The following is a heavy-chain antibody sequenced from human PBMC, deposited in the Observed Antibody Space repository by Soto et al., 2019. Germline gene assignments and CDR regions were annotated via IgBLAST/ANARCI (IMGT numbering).Heavy chain of an antibody. J-gene: IGHJ4*02. CDR1: GFTFSSYG. CDR2: ISYDGSNK. D-gene: IGHD2-8*01. CDR3: AKDEIHASKNGLALYYFDY. Sequence: HPGGSLRLSCAASGFTFSSYGMHWVRQAPGKGLEWVAVISYDGSNKYYADSVKGRFTISRDNSKNTLYLQMNSLRAEDTAVYYCAKDEIHASKNGLALYYFDYWGQGTLVTVSS. V-gene: IGHV3-30*18.